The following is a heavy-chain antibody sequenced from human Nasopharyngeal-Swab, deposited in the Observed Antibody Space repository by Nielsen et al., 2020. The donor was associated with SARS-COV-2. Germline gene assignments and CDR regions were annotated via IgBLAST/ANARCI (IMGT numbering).Heavy chain of an antibody. D-gene: IGHD1-14*01. J-gene: IGHJ6*03. Sequence: GESLKISCTASGFTFGDYAMSWFRQAPGKGLEWVGLIRSKAYGGTTEYAASVKGRFTISRDDSKSIVCLQMNSLKTEDTAVYYCTRPRYPGNYYYMDVWGKGTTVTVSS. CDR2: IRSKAYGGTT. CDR3: TRPRYPGNYYYMDV. V-gene: IGHV3-49*03. CDR1: GFTFGDYA.